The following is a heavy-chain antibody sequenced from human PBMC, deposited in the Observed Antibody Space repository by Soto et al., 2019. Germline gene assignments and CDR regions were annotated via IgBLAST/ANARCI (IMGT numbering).Heavy chain of an antibody. CDR1: GYSFTSYW. D-gene: IGHD5-12*01. V-gene: IGHV5-51*01. J-gene: IGHJ5*02. CDR2: IYPGDSDT. CDR3: ARGATPLRNWFDP. Sequence: GESLKISCKGSGYSFTSYWIGWVRQMPGKGLEYMGIIYPGDSDTRYSPSFQGQVTISADKSISTAYLQWSSLKASDTAMYYCARGATPLRNWFDPWGQGTLVTVSS.